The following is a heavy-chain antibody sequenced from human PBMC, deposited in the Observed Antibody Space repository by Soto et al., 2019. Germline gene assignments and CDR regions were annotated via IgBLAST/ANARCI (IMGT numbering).Heavy chain of an antibody. CDR2: VYSSGGT. V-gene: IGHV4-4*07. CDR3: ARGQRFSNWFDP. CDR1: GGSMSSYY. D-gene: IGHD3-3*01. Sequence: QVHLQQSGPGLVNPSETLSLTCTVSGGSMSSYYWTWIRQPAGKGLEWIGRVYSSGGTHYNPALKSRVTISIDTSKNKFSLGLLYVTAADTAVYYCARGQRFSNWFDPWGQGTLFTVSS. J-gene: IGHJ5*02.